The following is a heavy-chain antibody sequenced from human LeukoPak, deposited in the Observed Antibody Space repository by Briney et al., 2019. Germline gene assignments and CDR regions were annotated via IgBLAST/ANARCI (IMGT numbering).Heavy chain of an antibody. Sequence: GGSLRLSCAASGFTFSSYSMNWVRQAPGKGLEWVSSISSSSSYIYYADSVKGRFTISRDNAKNSLYLQMNSLRAEDTAVYYCARAGTPYIDYGDYVDYWGQGTLVTVSS. D-gene: IGHD4-17*01. CDR3: ARAGTPYIDYGDYVDY. CDR2: ISSSSSYI. J-gene: IGHJ4*02. V-gene: IGHV3-21*01. CDR1: GFTFSSYS.